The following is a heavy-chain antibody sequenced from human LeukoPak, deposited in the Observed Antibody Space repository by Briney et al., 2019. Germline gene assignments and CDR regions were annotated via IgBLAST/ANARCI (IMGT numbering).Heavy chain of an antibody. Sequence: PGGSLRLSCAASGFTFSDHYMTWIRQAPGKGLEWVSSISGTSTYIYYADSTKGRFTVSRDNANNSPYLQMNSLRAEDTAVYYCAREIEWFGDTYYFDYWGQGTLVTVSS. CDR2: ISGTSTYI. J-gene: IGHJ4*02. CDR1: GFTFSDHY. CDR3: AREIEWFGDTYYFDY. V-gene: IGHV3-11*06. D-gene: IGHD3-10*01.